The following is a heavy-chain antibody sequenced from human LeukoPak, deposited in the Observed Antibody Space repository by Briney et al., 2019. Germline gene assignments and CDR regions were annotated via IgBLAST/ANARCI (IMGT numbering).Heavy chain of an antibody. CDR3: ARDRVGSGWPRPWYFEF. Sequence: ASVKVSCKPSGYTFTGYYLHWVRQAPGQGLEWMGWINPNTGATIYAEKFQGRVTMTRDTSIDTAHMEMRSLRSDDTAVYYCARDRVGSGWPRPWYFEFWGQGTLITVAS. D-gene: IGHD6-19*01. CDR2: INPNTGAT. J-gene: IGHJ4*02. CDR1: GYTFTGYY. V-gene: IGHV1-2*02.